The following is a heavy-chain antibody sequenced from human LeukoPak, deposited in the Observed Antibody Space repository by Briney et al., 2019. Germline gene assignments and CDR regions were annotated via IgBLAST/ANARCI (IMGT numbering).Heavy chain of an antibody. CDR2: ISAYNGNT. CDR1: GYTFTSYG. V-gene: IGHV1-18*01. J-gene: IGHJ2*01. CDR3: AGDTGDCSSTSCNTKYFDL. D-gene: IGHD2-2*02. Sequence: ASVKVSCKASGYTFTSYGISWVRQAPGQGLEWMGWISAYNGNTNYAQKLQGRVTMTTDTSTSTAYMELRSLRSDDTAVYYCAGDTGDCSSTSCNTKYFDLWGRGTLVTVSS.